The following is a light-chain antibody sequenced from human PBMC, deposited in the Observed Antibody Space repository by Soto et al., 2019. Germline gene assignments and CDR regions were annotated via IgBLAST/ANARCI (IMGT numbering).Light chain of an antibody. V-gene: IGLV2-8*01. CDR3: SSYAGSSLPVA. CDR1: SSDVGGYDF. CDR2: DVT. J-gene: IGLJ2*01. Sequence: QSALTQPPSASGSPGQSVTISCTGASSDVGGYDFVSWYQQHPGKAPKLMIYDVTKRPSGVPDRFSGSKSGNTASLTVSGLQADDEADYYRSSYAGSSLPVAFRGGTKLTVL.